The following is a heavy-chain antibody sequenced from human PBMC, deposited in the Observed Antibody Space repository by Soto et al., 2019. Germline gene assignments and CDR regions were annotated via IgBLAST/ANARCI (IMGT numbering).Heavy chain of an antibody. CDR3: AKDGGWSLAVAGLFDY. CDR1: GFTFSSYG. V-gene: IGHV3-23*01. Sequence: GGSLRLSCAASGFTFSSYGMSWVRQSPGKGLEWVSSIGGSGGSTSYADSVKGRFTISRDNAKNTLYLQMKSLRVEDTALYYCAKDGGWSLAVAGLFDYWGPGTQVTVSS. J-gene: IGHJ4*02. D-gene: IGHD6-19*01. CDR2: IGGSGGST.